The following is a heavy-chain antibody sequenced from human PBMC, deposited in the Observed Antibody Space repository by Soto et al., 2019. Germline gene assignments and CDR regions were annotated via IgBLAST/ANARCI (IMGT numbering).Heavy chain of an antibody. J-gene: IGHJ4*02. Sequence: QLQLQESGSGLVKPSQTLSLTCAVSGDSISSGGYSWNWIRQPPGKGLEWIGYIYHSGGTDYNPSLKSRVTITVDSSNNQFSRKLSSVTAADPAVYYCARDSRSGYYLDYWGQGTLVTVSS. D-gene: IGHD3-22*01. V-gene: IGHV4-30-2*01. CDR1: GDSISSGGYS. CDR3: ARDSRSGYYLDY. CDR2: IYHSGGT.